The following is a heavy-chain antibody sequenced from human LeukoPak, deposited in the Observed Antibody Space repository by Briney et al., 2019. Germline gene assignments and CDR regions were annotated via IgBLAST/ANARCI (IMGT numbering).Heavy chain of an antibody. CDR2: IIPIFGTA. J-gene: IGHJ4*02. CDR3: ARVILWFGELWYYFDY. Sequence: ASVKVSCKASGGTFSSYAISWVRQAPGQGLEWMGGIIPIFGTANYAQKFQGRVTITTDESTSTAYMELSSLRSEDTAVYYCARVILWFGELWYYFDYWGQGTLVTVSS. D-gene: IGHD3-10*01. CDR1: GGTFSSYA. V-gene: IGHV1-69*05.